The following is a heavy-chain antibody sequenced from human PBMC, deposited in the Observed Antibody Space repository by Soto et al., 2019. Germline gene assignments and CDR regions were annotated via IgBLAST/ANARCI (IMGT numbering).Heavy chain of an antibody. Sequence: ASVKVSCKASGYTFTGYYMHWVRQAPGQGLEWMGWINPNSGGTNYAQKFQGWVTMTRDTSISTAYMELSRLRSDDTAVYYCARDPGIAAAGTLAPWFDPWGQGNLVTVSS. V-gene: IGHV1-2*04. D-gene: IGHD6-13*01. CDR1: GYTFTGYY. CDR3: ARDPGIAAAGTLAPWFDP. CDR2: INPNSGGT. J-gene: IGHJ5*02.